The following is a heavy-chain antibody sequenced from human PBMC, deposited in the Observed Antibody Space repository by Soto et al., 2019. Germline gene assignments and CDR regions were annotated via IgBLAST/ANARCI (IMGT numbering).Heavy chain of an antibody. CDR2: ISYDGSNK. Sequence: GGSLRLSCAASGFAFSSYAMHWVRQAPGKGLEWVAVISYDGSNKYYADSVKGRFTISRDNSKNTLYLQMNSLRAEDTAVYYCAREPRTWIQLWSPSPGMDVWGQGTTVTVSS. V-gene: IGHV3-30-3*01. CDR1: GFAFSSYA. J-gene: IGHJ6*02. D-gene: IGHD5-18*01. CDR3: AREPRTWIQLWSPSPGMDV.